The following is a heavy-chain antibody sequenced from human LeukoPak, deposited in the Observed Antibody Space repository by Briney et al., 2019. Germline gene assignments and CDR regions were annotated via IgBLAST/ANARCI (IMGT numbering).Heavy chain of an antibody. D-gene: IGHD6-25*01. Sequence: ASVKVSCKASGYTFTSYGISWVRQAPGQGLEWMGWISAYNGNTNYAQKFQGRVTMTRDTSISTAYMELSRLRSDDTAVYYCARDRSATISFDYWGQGTLVTVSS. J-gene: IGHJ4*02. CDR1: GYTFTSYG. V-gene: IGHV1-18*01. CDR3: ARDRSATISFDY. CDR2: ISAYNGNT.